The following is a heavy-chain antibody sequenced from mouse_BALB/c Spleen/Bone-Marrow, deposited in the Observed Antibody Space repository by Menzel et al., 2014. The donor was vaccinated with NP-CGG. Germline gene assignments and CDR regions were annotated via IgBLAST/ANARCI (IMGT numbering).Heavy chain of an antibody. J-gene: IGHJ1*01. CDR1: GYTFTNYY. CDR2: IYPGTVDT. Sequence: QVQLQQPGPELVMPGTSVKISCKASGYTFTNYYLHWVKQRPGQGLEWIGWIYPGTVDTKYNEKFKGKATLTADESSSTGYMQLGSLTSEDSAVYFCAREIGRGGYFDVWGAGTTVTVSS. D-gene: IGHD2-14*01. V-gene: IGHV1S56*01. CDR3: AREIGRGGYFDV.